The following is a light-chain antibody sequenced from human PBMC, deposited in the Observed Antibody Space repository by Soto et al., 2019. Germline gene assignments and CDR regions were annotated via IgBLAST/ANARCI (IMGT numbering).Light chain of an antibody. V-gene: IGKV3-20*01. J-gene: IGKJ2*01. CDR2: GAS. CDR1: QSVSSSY. Sequence: EIVLTQSPGTLSLSPGERATLSCRASQSVSSSYLAWYQQKPGQAPRLLIYGASSSATGIPDRFSGSGSGTDFTLNISRLEPEDFAVYYCHQYGSSPPNTFGQGTKLEIK. CDR3: HQYGSSPPNT.